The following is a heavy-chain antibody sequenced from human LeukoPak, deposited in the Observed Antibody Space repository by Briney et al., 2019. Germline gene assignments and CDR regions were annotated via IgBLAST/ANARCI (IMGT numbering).Heavy chain of an antibody. V-gene: IGHV4-4*07. CDR2: IYTSGST. Sequence: SETLSLTCTVSGGSISSYYCSWIRQPAGKGLEWIGRIYTSGSTNYNPSLKSRVTMSVDTSKNQFSLKLSSVTAADTAVYYCARRYGDYSGNWFDPWGQGTLVTVSS. J-gene: IGHJ5*02. D-gene: IGHD4-17*01. CDR3: ARRYGDYSGNWFDP. CDR1: GGSISSYY.